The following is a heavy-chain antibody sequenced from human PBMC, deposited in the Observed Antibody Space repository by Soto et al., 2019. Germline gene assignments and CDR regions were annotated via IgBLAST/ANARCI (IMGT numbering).Heavy chain of an antibody. CDR3: XXXXXXXXXXXRMDV. J-gene: IGHJ6*02. V-gene: IGHV3-30*03. Sequence: QVQLVESGGGVVQPGRSLRLSCAASGFTFRSYGMHWVRQAPGKGLEWVAVISFDGSNKYYVDSVKGRFTISRDNSKNTLYLQMNXLRAXXXAXXXCXXXXXXXXXXXRMDVWGQGTTVIVSS. CDR1: GFTFRSYG. CDR2: ISFDGSNK.